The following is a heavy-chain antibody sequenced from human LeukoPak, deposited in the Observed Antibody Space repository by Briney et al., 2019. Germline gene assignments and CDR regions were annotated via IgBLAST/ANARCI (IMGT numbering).Heavy chain of an antibody. CDR3: AGTLVRGLIPIRYYFDY. CDR1: GGSIRSGGYY. V-gene: IGHV4-31*03. CDR2: IYYNGNT. J-gene: IGHJ4*02. D-gene: IGHD3-10*01. Sequence: SETLSLTCSVSGGSIRSGGYYCSWIRQHPGKGLEWIGYIYYNGNTYYNPSLKSRVIISVDTSKNQFSLKLNSVTAADTAVYYCAGTLVRGLIPIRYYFDYWGQGALVTVSS.